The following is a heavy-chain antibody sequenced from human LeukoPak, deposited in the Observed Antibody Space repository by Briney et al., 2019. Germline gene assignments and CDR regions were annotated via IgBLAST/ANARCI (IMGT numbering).Heavy chain of an antibody. D-gene: IGHD5-12*01. V-gene: IGHV3-7*01. CDR1: GFTFSSYW. CDR2: IKQDGSEK. Sequence: PGGSLRLSCAASGFTFSSYWMTWVRQAPGKGLEWVANIKQDGSEKYYVDSVKGRFTISRDNAKNSLYLQMNTLRAEDTAVYYCAREVVFLPAAGLYSGYDFVDYWGQGIVVTVSS. J-gene: IGHJ4*02. CDR3: AREVVFLPAAGLYSGYDFVDY.